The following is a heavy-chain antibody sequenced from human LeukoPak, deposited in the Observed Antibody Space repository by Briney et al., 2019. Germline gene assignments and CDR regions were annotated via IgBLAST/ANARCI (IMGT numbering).Heavy chain of an antibody. V-gene: IGHV3-11*04. Sequence: PGGSLRLSCAASGFTVSSNYMSWIRQAPGKGLEWVSYISSSGSTIYYADSVKGRFTISRDNAKNSLYLQMNSLRAEDTAVYYCAIWSAEFNYWGQGTLVTVSS. CDR2: ISSSGSTI. CDR3: AIWSAEFNY. CDR1: GFTVSSNY. J-gene: IGHJ4*02. D-gene: IGHD3-10*01.